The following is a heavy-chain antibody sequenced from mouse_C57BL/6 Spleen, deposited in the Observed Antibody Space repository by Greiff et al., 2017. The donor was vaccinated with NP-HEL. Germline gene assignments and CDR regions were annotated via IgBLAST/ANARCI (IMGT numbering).Heavy chain of an antibody. Sequence: KLVEWVAYISSGSSTIYYADTVKGRFTISRDNAKNTLFLQMTSLRSEDTAMYYCARTSGYYDYDRYFDVWGTGTTVTVSS. D-gene: IGHD2-4*01. CDR3: ARTSGYYDYDRYFDV. CDR2: ISSGSSTI. J-gene: IGHJ1*03. V-gene: IGHV5-17*01.